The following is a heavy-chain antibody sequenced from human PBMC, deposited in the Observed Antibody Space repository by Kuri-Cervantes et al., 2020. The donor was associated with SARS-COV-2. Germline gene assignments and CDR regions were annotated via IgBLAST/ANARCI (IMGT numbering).Heavy chain of an antibody. CDR2: IKQDGSEK. CDR1: GFTFSSYW. Sequence: GESLKISCAASGFTFSSYWMSWVRQAPGKGLEWVANIKQDGSEKYYVDSVKGRFTISRDNAKNSLYLQMNSLRPEDTAVYYCARAGAYYDFWSGYGPFDYWGQGTLVTVSS. D-gene: IGHD3-3*01. J-gene: IGHJ4*02. V-gene: IGHV3-7*01. CDR3: ARAGAYYDFWSGYGPFDY.